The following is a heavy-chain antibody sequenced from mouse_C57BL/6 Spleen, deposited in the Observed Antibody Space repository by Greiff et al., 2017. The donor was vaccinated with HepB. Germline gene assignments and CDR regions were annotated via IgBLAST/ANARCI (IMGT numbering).Heavy chain of an antibody. CDR1: GYTFTSYW. V-gene: IGHV1-53*01. CDR2: INPSNGGT. CDR3: ARDYYGRGGYFDY. J-gene: IGHJ2*01. Sequence: VQLQQSGTELVKPGASVKLSCKASGYTFTSYWMHWVKQRPGQGLEWIGNINPSNGGTNYNEKFKSKATLTVDKSSSTAYMPLSSMTSEDSAVYDRARDYYGRGGYFDYWGQGTTLTVSS. D-gene: IGHD1-1*01.